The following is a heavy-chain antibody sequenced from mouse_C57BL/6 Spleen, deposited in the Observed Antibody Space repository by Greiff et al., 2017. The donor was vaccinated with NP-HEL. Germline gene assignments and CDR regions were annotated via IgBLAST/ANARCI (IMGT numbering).Heavy chain of an antibody. J-gene: IGHJ3*01. CDR1: GYTFTSYW. V-gene: IGHV1-69*01. Sequence: QVQLQQPGAELVMPGASVKLSCKASGYTFTSYWMHWVKQRPGQGLEWIGEIDPSDSYTNYNQKFKGKSTLTVDKSSSTAYMQLSSLTSEDAAVYYCATSASSGYPFAYWGQGTLVTVSA. D-gene: IGHD3-2*02. CDR3: ATSASSGYPFAY. CDR2: IDPSDSYT.